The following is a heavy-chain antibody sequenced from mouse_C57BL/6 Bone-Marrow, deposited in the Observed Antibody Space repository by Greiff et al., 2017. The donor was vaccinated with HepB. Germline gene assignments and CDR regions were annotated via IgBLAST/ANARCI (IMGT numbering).Heavy chain of an antibody. CDR1: GYSFTDYN. V-gene: IGHV1-39*01. CDR3: ARGSTVVAEEFAY. J-gene: IGHJ3*01. Sequence: VQLKESGPELVKPGASVKISCKASGYSFTDYNMNWVKQSNGKSLEWIGVINPNYGTTSYNQKFKGKATLTVDQSSSTAYMQLNSLTSEDSAVYYCARGSTVVAEEFAYWGQGTLVTVSA. D-gene: IGHD1-1*01. CDR2: INPNYGTT.